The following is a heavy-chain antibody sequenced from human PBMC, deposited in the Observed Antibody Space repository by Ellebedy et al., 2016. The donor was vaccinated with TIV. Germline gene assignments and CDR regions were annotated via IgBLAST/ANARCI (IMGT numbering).Heavy chain of an antibody. CDR1: GFSVSRNY. CDR3: VRDPYGADDGWYFDP. J-gene: IGHJ2*01. V-gene: IGHV3-53*01. D-gene: IGHD4-17*01. CDR2: LHSGGDT. Sequence: PGGSLRLSCAASGFSVSRNYMNWVRQAPGKGLEWVSVLHSGGDTYYADSVKGRFTTSKDILKNTLYLQMSSLRAEDTAVYYCVRDPYGADDGWYFDPWGRGTPVTVSS.